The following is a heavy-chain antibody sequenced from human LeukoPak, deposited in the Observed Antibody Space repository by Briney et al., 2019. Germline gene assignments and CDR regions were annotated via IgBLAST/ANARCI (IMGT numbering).Heavy chain of an antibody. CDR3: ARAPPPTNYYDSSGYYRDYFDY. V-gene: IGHV3-74*01. CDR2: INSDGSST. CDR1: GFTFSSFW. J-gene: IGHJ4*02. D-gene: IGHD3-22*01. Sequence: PGGYLRLSCAASGFTFSSFWMLWVRQAPGKGLVWVSRINSDGSSTSYADSVKGRLTTSTDNAKNTLYLQMNSLRAEDTAVYYCARAPPPTNYYDSSGYYRDYFDYWGQGTLVTVSS.